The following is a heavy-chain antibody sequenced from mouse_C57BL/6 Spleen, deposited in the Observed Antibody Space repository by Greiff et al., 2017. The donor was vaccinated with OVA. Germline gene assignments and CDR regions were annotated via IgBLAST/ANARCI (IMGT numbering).Heavy chain of an antibody. Sequence: VQLQQPGAELVKPGASVKMSCKASGYTFTSYWITWVKQRPGQGLEWIGDIYPGSGSTNYNEKFKSKATLTVDTSSSTAYMQLSSLTSEDSAVYYCARRDIYYYGSSRYYYAMDYWGQGTSVTVSS. V-gene: IGHV1-55*01. CDR1: GYTFTSYW. CDR2: IYPGSGST. CDR3: ARRDIYYYGSSRYYYAMDY. J-gene: IGHJ4*01. D-gene: IGHD1-1*01.